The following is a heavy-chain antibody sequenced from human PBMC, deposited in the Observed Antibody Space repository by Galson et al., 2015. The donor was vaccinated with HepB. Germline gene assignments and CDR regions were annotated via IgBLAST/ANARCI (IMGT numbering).Heavy chain of an antibody. CDR1: GYTFTSYG. CDR3: ARRARTMILSSGMDV. J-gene: IGHJ6*02. D-gene: IGHD3-22*01. V-gene: IGHV1-18*04. CDR2: ISAYNGNT. Sequence: SVKVSCKASGYTFTSYGISWVRQAPGQGLEWMGWISAYNGNTNYAQKLQGRVTMTTDTSTSTAYMELRSLRSDDTAVYYCARRARTMILSSGMDVCGPGTPVTVSS.